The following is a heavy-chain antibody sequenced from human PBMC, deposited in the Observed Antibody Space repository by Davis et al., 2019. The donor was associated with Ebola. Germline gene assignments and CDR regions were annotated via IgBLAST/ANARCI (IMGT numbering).Heavy chain of an antibody. CDR2: MAYYGSA. D-gene: IGHD5-18*01. Sequence: MPSETLSLTCTVSGGSVSSGAYYWSWLRQPPGKGLEWIGYMAYYGSATYSPSLRSRVTISVDKSKNQFSLELASVTTADTAVYYCARGDSRPYSYGFDSWGQGTLVTVSS. V-gene: IGHV4-61*08. CDR3: ARGDSRPYSYGFDS. CDR1: GGSVSSGAYY. J-gene: IGHJ4*02.